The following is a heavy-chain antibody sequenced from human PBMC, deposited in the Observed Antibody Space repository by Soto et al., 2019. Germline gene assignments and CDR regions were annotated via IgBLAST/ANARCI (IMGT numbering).Heavy chain of an antibody. CDR3: ARTSTRGYSGYDLDF. J-gene: IGHJ4*02. V-gene: IGHV1-2*02. CDR1: GYTFSAYW. CDR2: INPNTGGT. Sequence: VASVKVSCKASGYTFSAYWLHWVRQAPGQGLEWMGYINPNTGGTNYAQIFQGRVTLTRDTSISTAYMDLSSLRSDDTAVYYCARTSTRGYSGYDLDFWGQGTLVTVSS. D-gene: IGHD5-12*01.